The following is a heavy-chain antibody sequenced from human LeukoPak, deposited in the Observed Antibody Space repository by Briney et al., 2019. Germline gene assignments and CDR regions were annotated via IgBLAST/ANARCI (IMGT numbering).Heavy chain of an antibody. Sequence: SVKVSCKASGGTFSSYAISWVRQAPGQGLEWMGGIIPIFGTANYAQKFQGRVTITADKSTSTAYMKLSSLRSEDTAVYYCARGPDCSSTSCYDREDKELRYFDWLLPFDYWGQGTLVTVSS. CDR1: GGTFSSYA. V-gene: IGHV1-69*06. D-gene: IGHD2-2*01. CDR2: IIPIFGTA. CDR3: ARGPDCSSTSCYDREDKELRYFDWLLPFDY. J-gene: IGHJ4*02.